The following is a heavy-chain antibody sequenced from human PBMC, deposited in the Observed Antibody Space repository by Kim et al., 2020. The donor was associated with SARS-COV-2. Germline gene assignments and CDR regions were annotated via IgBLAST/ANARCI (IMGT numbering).Heavy chain of an antibody. D-gene: IGHD3-22*01. V-gene: IGHV4-31*02. Sequence: YYNPSLKSRVTISVDTSKNQFSLKLSSVTAADMAVYYCARILYYDSSGPIWGQGTMVTVSS. CDR3: ARILYYDSSGPI. J-gene: IGHJ3*02.